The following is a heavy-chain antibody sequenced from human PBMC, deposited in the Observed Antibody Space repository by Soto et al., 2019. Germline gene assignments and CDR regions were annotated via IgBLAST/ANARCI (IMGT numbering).Heavy chain of an antibody. D-gene: IGHD3-3*01. Sequence: PGESLKISCKGSGYSFTSYWISWVRQMPGKGLEWMGRIDPSDSYTNYSPSFQGHVTISADKSISTACLQWNSLKASDTAMYYCARGGLRWDLTSHLDSRYGMDVWGQGTTVTVSS. CDR3: ARGGLRWDLTSHLDSRYGMDV. V-gene: IGHV5-10-1*01. CDR2: IDPSDSYT. J-gene: IGHJ6*02. CDR1: GYSFTSYW.